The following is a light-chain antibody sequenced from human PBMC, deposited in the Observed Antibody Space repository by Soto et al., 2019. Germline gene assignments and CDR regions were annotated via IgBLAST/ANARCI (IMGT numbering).Light chain of an antibody. J-gene: IGLJ1*01. CDR3: SSYAGSNNYV. CDR2: DNN. V-gene: IGLV1-51*01. Sequence: SNIGINFVSWYQQLPGTAPKLLIYDNNKRPSGIPDRFSGSKSGTSATLGITGPQTGDEADYYCSSYAGSNNYVFGTGTKVTVL. CDR1: SNIGINF.